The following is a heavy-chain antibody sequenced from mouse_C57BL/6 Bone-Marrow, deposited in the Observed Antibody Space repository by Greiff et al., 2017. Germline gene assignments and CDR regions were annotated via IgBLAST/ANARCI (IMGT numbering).Heavy chain of an antibody. D-gene: IGHD2-4*01. Sequence: VQLQQPGTELVKPGASVKLSCKASGYTFTSYWMHWVKQRPGQGLEWIGNINPSNGGTNYNEKIKSKATLTVDKSSSTAYMQLSSLTSEDSAVYYCAKGRVIYYDYDGGYYFDYWGQGTTLTVSS. CDR2: INPSNGGT. CDR3: AKGRVIYYDYDGGYYFDY. CDR1: GYTFTSYW. V-gene: IGHV1-53*01. J-gene: IGHJ2*01.